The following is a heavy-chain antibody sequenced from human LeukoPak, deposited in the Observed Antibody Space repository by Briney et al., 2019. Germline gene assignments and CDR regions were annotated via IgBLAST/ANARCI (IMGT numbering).Heavy chain of an antibody. Sequence: SVKVSCKASGGTFSSYAISWVRLAPGQGLEWMGRIIPIFGTANYAQKFQGRVTITTDESTSTAYMEPSSLRSEDTAVYYCARGTGYSSGWYYAYFDYWGQGTLVTVSS. J-gene: IGHJ4*02. CDR3: ARGTGYSSGWYYAYFDY. D-gene: IGHD6-19*01. V-gene: IGHV1-69*05. CDR1: GGTFSSYA. CDR2: IIPIFGTA.